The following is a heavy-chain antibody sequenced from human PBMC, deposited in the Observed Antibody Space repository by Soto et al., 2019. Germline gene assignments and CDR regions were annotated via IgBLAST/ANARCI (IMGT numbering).Heavy chain of an antibody. D-gene: IGHD6-19*01. Sequence: SETLSLTCTVSGGSISSRSSYWGWIRQPPGKGLEWIGSINYSGSTNYNPSLKSRVTISVDTSKNQFSPKLSSVTAADTAVYYCARAQGAVAGTGGRYYYYYGMDVWGQGTTVTVSS. V-gene: IGHV4-39*01. J-gene: IGHJ6*02. CDR2: INYSGST. CDR3: ARAQGAVAGTGGRYYYYYGMDV. CDR1: GGSISSRSSY.